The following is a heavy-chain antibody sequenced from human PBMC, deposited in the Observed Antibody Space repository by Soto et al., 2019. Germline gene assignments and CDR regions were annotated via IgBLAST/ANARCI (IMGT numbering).Heavy chain of an antibody. CDR1: GFTFSSSG. CDR2: TSFDGSSG. CDR3: AKSPPAVAGYFDY. Sequence: QVQLVESGGGVVQPGRSLRLSCAASGFTFSSSGMHWVRQAPGKGLEWVAVTSFDGSSGYYADSVRGLFTISRDNSNNAQYLQMNRLRAEDTAVYYGAKSPPAVAGYFDYWGQGTLVTVSS. V-gene: IGHV3-30*18. J-gene: IGHJ4*02. D-gene: IGHD6-19*01.